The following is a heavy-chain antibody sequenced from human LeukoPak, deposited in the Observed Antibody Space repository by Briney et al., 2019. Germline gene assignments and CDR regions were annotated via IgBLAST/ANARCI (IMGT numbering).Heavy chain of an antibody. CDR3: ARLDYGGNSYYFDY. D-gene: IGHD4-23*01. J-gene: IGHJ4*02. CDR1: DASMSSYY. Sequence: PSETLSLTCTVSDASMSSYYWSWIRQPPGKGLECIGYIYYSGSSNYNPSLKSRVTISVDTSKNQFSLKLSSVTAADTAVYYCARLDYGGNSYYFDYWGQGTLVTVSS. V-gene: IGHV4-59*08. CDR2: IYYSGSS.